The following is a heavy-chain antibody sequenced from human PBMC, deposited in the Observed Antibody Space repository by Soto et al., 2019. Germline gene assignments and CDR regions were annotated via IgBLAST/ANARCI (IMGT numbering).Heavy chain of an antibody. J-gene: IGHJ6*02. CDR3: ARTRSFTLGFYYDGMDV. CDR1: GYSFASYW. D-gene: IGHD6-6*01. CDR2: IYPGDSDT. Sequence: GESLKISCQGSGYSFASYWIGWVRQMPGKDLEWMGIIYPGDSDTRYSPSFQGQVTISADKSLGTAYLQWTSLKASDTALYYCARTRSFTLGFYYDGMDVWGQGTTVTVSS. V-gene: IGHV5-51*01.